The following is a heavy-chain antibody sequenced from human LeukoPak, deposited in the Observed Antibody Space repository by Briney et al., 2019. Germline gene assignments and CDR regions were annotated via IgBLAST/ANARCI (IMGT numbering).Heavy chain of an antibody. CDR3: ARYGTVTKSLDY. D-gene: IGHD4-11*01. J-gene: IGHJ4*02. CDR2: IYHSGST. V-gene: IGHV4-38-2*02. Sequence: LETLSLTCTVSGYSISSGYYWGWIRQPPGKGLEWIGSIYHSGSTYYNPSLKSRVTISVDTSKNQFSLKLSSVTAADTAVYYCARYGTVTKSLDYWGQGTLVTVSS. CDR1: GYSISSGYY.